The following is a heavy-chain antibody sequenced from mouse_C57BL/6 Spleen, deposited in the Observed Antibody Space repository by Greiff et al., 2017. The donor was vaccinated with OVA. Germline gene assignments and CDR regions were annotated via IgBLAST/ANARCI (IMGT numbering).Heavy chain of an antibody. Sequence: QVQLQQPGAELVKPGASVKLSCKASGYTFTSYWMQWVKQRPGQGLEWIGEIDPSDSYTNYNQKFKGKATLTVDTSSSTAYMQLSSLTSEDSAVYYCARTGSSLYWYFDVWGTGTTVTVSS. CDR1: GYTFTSYW. CDR3: ARTGSSLYWYFDV. D-gene: IGHD1-1*01. V-gene: IGHV1-50*01. CDR2: IDPSDSYT. J-gene: IGHJ1*03.